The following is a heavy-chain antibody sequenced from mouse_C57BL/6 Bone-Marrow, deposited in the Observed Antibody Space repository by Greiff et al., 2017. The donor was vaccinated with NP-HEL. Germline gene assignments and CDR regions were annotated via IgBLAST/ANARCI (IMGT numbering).Heavy chain of an antibody. J-gene: IGHJ3*01. V-gene: IGHV1-18*01. CDR2: SNPNNGGT. Sequence: EVQLQQSGPELVKPGASVKIPCKASGYTFTDYNMDWVKQSHGKSLEWIGDSNPNNGGTIYNQKFKGKATLTVDKSSSTSYMELRSLTSEDTAVYYCARSYYGYDGFAYWGQGTLVTVSA. CDR1: GYTFTDYN. D-gene: IGHD2-2*01. CDR3: ARSYYGYDGFAY.